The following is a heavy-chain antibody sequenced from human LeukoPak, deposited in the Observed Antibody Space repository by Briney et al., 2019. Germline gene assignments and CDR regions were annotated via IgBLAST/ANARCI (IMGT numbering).Heavy chain of an antibody. D-gene: IGHD1-26*01. CDR2: SYSGGSR. CDR1: GFTFNKYG. J-gene: IGHJ4*02. V-gene: IGHV3-NL1*01. Sequence: GRSLRLSCAASGFTFNKYGMHWVRQAPGKGLEWVAVSYSGGSRYHAESVKGRFTISRDNSKNMLYLQMNSLRAEDTAVYYCARVWELSFDYWGQGTLVTVSS. CDR3: ARVWELSFDY.